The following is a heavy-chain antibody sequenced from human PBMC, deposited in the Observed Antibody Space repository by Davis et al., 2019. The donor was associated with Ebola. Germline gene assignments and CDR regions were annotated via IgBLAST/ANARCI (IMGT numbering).Heavy chain of an antibody. CDR1: GGSISSYY. V-gene: IGHV4-59*01. CDR2: IYYSGST. CDR3: SREGGFRELGVPHWFDP. Sequence: SETLSLTCTVSGGSISSYYWSWIRQLQGKGLEWIGYIYYSGSTNYNPSLKSRVTISVDTSKNQFSLKLSSVTAAETAVYYCSREGGFRELGVPHWFDPWGQGTLVTVSS. J-gene: IGHJ5*02. D-gene: IGHD3-10*01.